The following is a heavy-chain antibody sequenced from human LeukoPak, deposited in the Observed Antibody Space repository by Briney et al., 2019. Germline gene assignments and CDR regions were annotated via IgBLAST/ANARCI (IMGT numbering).Heavy chain of an antibody. CDR2: ISGSGGST. V-gene: IGHV3-23*01. D-gene: IGHD3-3*01. Sequence: GGSLRLSCTASGFTFSSYAMSWVRQAPGKGLEWVSAISGSGGSTYYADSVKGRFTISRDNSNNTLYLQMNSLRAEDTAVYYCVKSRATGTSRSLDYWGQGTLVTVSS. CDR3: VKSRATGTSRSLDY. CDR1: GFTFSSYA. J-gene: IGHJ4*02.